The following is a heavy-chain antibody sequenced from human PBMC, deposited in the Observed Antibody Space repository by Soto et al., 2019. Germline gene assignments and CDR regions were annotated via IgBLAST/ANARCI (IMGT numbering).Heavy chain of an antibody. J-gene: IGHJ6*02. CDR2: IIPIFGTA. D-gene: IGHD3-10*01. V-gene: IGHV1-69*13. CDR3: ASKIITMVRGVISYYYGMDV. CDR1: GGTFSSYA. Sequence: EASVKVSCKASGGTFSSYAISWVRQAPGQGLEWMGGIIPIFGTANYAQKFQGRVTITADESTSTAYMELSSLRSEDTAVYYCASKIITMVRGVISYYYGMDVWGQGTTVTVSS.